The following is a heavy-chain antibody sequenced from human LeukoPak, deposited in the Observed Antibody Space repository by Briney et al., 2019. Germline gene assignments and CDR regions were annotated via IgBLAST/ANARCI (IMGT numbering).Heavy chain of an antibody. D-gene: IGHD2-2*01. Sequence: GGSLRLSCAASGFTFSSYSMNWVRQAPGKGLEWVSYISSSSSTIYYADSVKGRFTISRDNAKNSLYLQMNSLRAEDTAVYYCAKGSPWGYCDSTTCSRAGHWGQGTLVTVSS. V-gene: IGHV3-48*04. CDR2: ISSSSSTI. CDR3: AKGSPWGYCDSTTCSRAGH. CDR1: GFTFSSYS. J-gene: IGHJ4*02.